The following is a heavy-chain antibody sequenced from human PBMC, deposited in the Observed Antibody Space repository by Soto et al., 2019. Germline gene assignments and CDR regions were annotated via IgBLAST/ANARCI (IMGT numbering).Heavy chain of an antibody. V-gene: IGHV3-30*18. Sequence: QVQLVESGGGVVQPGRSLRLSCAASRFTFSGYGMHWVRQAPGKGLEWVAVISYDGSNKFYADSVKGRFTISRDNSKNTLYLQMYSLRAEDTAVYYCAKGGRAYCGGDCRYYFDYWGQGTLVTVSS. D-gene: IGHD2-21*02. CDR1: RFTFSGYG. J-gene: IGHJ4*02. CDR3: AKGGRAYCGGDCRYYFDY. CDR2: ISYDGSNK.